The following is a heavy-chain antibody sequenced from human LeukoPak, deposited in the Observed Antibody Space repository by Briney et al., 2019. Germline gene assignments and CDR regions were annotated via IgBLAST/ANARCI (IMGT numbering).Heavy chain of an antibody. J-gene: IGHJ4*02. CDR1: GFTFSSYA. CDR2: ISGSGGST. V-gene: IGHV3-23*01. D-gene: IGHD3-3*01. CDR3: ARLGSYYDFWSEIDY. Sequence: PGGSLRLSCAASGFTFSSYAMSWVRQAPGKGLEWVSAISGSGGSTYYADSVKGRFTISRDNSKNTLYLQMNSLRAEDTAVYYCARLGSYYDFWSEIDYWGQGTLVTVSS.